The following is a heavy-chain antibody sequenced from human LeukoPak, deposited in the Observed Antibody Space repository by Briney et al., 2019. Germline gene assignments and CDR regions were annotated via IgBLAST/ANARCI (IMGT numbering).Heavy chain of an antibody. CDR2: IYSGGST. Sequence: GGSLRLSCAASGFTVSSNYMSWVRQAPGKGLEWVSVIYSGGSTYYADSVKGRFTISRDNSKNTLYLQMNSLRAKDTAVYYCARARGSYRADYFDYWGQGTLVTVSS. CDR3: ARARGSYRADYFDY. V-gene: IGHV3-66*01. J-gene: IGHJ4*02. D-gene: IGHD3-16*02. CDR1: GFTVSSNY.